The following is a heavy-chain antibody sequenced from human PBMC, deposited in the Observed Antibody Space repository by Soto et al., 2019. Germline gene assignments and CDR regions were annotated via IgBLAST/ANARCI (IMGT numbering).Heavy chain of an antibody. CDR1: GFTFNNYA. Sequence: GGSLRLSCAASGFTFNNYAIHWVRQAPGKGLDWVAVISYDGSDKYYADSVKGRFTISRDNFRNTLYLQMNSLKPEDTAVYYCALSLAGTFSELGFEFWRQGTLVTVSS. D-gene: IGHD6-19*01. J-gene: IGHJ4*02. CDR3: ALSLAGTFSELGFEF. CDR2: ISYDGSDK. V-gene: IGHV3-30-3*01.